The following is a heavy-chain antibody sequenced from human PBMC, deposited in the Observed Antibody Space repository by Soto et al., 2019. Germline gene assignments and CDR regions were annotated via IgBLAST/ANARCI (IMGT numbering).Heavy chain of an antibody. J-gene: IGHJ4*02. V-gene: IGHV4-59*01. D-gene: IGHD3-22*01. CDR3: ARATYYYDSSGYYGYYFDY. Sequence: SETLSLTCTASGGSISSYYWSWIRQPPGKGLEWIGYIYYSGSTNYNSSLKSRVTISVDTSKNQLSLKLSSVTAADTAVYYCARATYYYDSSGYYGYYFDYWGQGTLVTVSS. CDR1: GGSISSYY. CDR2: IYYSGST.